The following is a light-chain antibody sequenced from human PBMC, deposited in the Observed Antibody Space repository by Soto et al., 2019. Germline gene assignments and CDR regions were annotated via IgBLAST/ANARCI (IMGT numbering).Light chain of an antibody. CDR3: SSYAGSNIPFV. CDR2: DVT. V-gene: IGLV2-8*01. Sequence: QSALTQPPSASGSPGQSVTISCTGTSSDVGGYNYVSWYQQHPGKAPKLMIYDVTKRPSGVPDRFSGSKSGNTASLTVSGLQAEDEADYYCSSYAGSNIPFVFGTGTKVTV. CDR1: SSDVGGYNY. J-gene: IGLJ1*01.